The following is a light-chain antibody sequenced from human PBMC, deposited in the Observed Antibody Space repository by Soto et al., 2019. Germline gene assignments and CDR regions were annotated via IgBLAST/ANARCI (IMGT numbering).Light chain of an antibody. Sequence: DIHMTQSPSTLSASVGDRVTITCRASQNINSWLAWYQQKPGKAPKLLIYEASSLEKGVPASFGGSGSGTDFTLTNSTPQPDDFATYDCQHYNVYSWTLGQGTNVEIK. CDR2: EAS. CDR1: QNINSW. V-gene: IGKV1-5*03. CDR3: QHYNVYSWT. J-gene: IGKJ1*01.